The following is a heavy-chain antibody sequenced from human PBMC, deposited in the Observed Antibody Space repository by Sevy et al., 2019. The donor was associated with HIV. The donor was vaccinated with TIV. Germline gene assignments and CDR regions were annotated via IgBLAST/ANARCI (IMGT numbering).Heavy chain of an antibody. CDR3: ARDRGETTRSAFDY. Sequence: GGSLRLSCAASGFTFNKYGMHWVRQAPGKGLEWVAVISYEGRNTKYNPDSVKGRFTISRDNSKNTVYLQMNTLRAEDTAIYYCARDRGETTRSAFDYWGQGTLVTVSS. CDR2: ISYEGRNTK. CDR1: GFTFNKYG. D-gene: IGHD4-4*01. J-gene: IGHJ4*02. V-gene: IGHV3-30*03.